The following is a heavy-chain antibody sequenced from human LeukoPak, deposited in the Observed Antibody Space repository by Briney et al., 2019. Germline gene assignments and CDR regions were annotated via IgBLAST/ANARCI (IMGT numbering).Heavy chain of an antibody. J-gene: IGHJ4*02. CDR2: ISSSDTTM. CDR1: GFTFRDYD. CDR3: ARAPTYGPGSSFDY. D-gene: IGHD3-10*01. V-gene: IGHV3-11*01. Sequence: GGSLRLSCAASGFTFRDYDMTWIRQAPGKGLEWVSYISSSDTTMYNADSVKGRFTISRDNAKNSPYLQMNSLRAEDTAVYYCARAPTYGPGSSFDYWGQGTLVTVSS.